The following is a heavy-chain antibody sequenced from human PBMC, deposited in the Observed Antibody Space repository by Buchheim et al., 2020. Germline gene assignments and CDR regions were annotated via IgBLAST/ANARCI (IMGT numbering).Heavy chain of an antibody. J-gene: IGHJ4*02. V-gene: IGHV3-7*01. CDR3: ARDGVAEGLYFDY. D-gene: IGHD2-15*01. CDR2: INQRGTEK. CDR1: RFTFSDFW. Sequence: VQLVESGGGLVQPGGSLRLSCAASRFTFSDFWMNWVRQAPGKGLEWVASINQRGTEKYYVDSVKGRFTVSRDNGKNSLYLQMNNLRAEDTAVYYCARDGVAEGLYFDYWGQGTL.